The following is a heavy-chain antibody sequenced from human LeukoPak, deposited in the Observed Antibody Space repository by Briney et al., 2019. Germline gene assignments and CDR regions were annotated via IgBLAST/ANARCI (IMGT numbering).Heavy chain of an antibody. CDR3: ARDLDSRFDS. Sequence: GESLKISCKGSGFSFTSNWIGWVRQMPGKGLEWMGIIYPADSDTRYSPSFQGRVTISADTSINTAYLQWTSLKASDTAMYYCARDLDSRFDSWGQGTLVTVSS. D-gene: IGHD3-22*01. V-gene: IGHV5-51*01. J-gene: IGHJ4*02. CDR1: GFSFTSNW. CDR2: IYPADSDT.